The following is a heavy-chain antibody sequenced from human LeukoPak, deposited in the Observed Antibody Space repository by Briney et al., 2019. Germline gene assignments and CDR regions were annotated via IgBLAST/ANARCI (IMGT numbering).Heavy chain of an antibody. D-gene: IGHD3-22*01. Sequence: SVKVSCKASGYTFTGYYMHWVRQAPGQGLEWMGGIIPIFGTANYAQKFQGRVTITADESTSTAYMELSSLRSEDTAVYCCARARDYYDSSGYYSKAYYYYYMDVWGKGTTVTVSS. J-gene: IGHJ6*03. CDR2: IIPIFGTA. CDR3: ARARDYYDSSGYYSKAYYYYYMDV. CDR1: GYTFTGYY. V-gene: IGHV1-69*13.